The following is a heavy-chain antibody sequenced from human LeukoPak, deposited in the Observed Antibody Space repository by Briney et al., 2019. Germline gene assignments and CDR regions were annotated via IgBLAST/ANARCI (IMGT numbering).Heavy chain of an antibody. CDR2: ISAYNGYT. V-gene: IGHV1-18*01. CDR3: VREVTMVRGVITFYHYNGMDV. Sequence: ASVKVSCKASGYTFTSYGISWVRQAPGQGLEWMGWISAYNGYTNYAQILQGRVTMTTDASTSTAYMELRSLRSDDTAVYYCVREVTMVRGVITFYHYNGMDVWGQGTAVTVSS. D-gene: IGHD3-10*01. J-gene: IGHJ6*02. CDR1: GYTFTSYG.